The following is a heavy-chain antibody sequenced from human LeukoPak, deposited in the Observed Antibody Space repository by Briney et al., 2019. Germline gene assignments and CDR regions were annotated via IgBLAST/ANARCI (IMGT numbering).Heavy chain of an antibody. CDR1: GGSFSGYY. Sequence: PSETLSLTCAVYGGSFSGYYWSWIRQPPGKGLEWIGEINHSGSTNYNPSLKSRVIISVDTSKNQFSLKLSSVTAADTAVYYCARGRGYGVRYYYYYYYMDVWGKGTTVTVSS. V-gene: IGHV4-34*01. J-gene: IGHJ6*03. CDR3: ARGRGYGVRYYYYYYYMDV. D-gene: IGHD5-18*01. CDR2: INHSGST.